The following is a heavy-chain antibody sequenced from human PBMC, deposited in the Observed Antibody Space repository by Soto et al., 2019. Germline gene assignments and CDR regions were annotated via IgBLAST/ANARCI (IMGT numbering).Heavy chain of an antibody. CDR1: GFSLSTSGVG. V-gene: IGHV2-5*02. Sequence: SGPTLVNPTQTLTLTYTFSGFSLSTSGVGVGWIRQPPGKALEWLALIYWDDDKRYSPSLKSRLTITKDTSKNRVVLTMTNMDPVDTATYYCAHRQGIAVAAYFQHWGQGTLVTVSS. J-gene: IGHJ1*01. D-gene: IGHD6-19*01. CDR2: IYWDDDK. CDR3: AHRQGIAVAAYFQH.